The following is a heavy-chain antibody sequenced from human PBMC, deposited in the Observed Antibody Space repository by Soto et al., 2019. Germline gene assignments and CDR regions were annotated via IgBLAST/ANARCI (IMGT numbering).Heavy chain of an antibody. CDR3: ARDKAYSSSWFPRLGYFDL. V-gene: IGHV4-4*02. D-gene: IGHD6-13*01. Sequence: QVQLQESGPGLVKPSGTLSLTCAVSGGSFSSSNWWSWVRQPPGKGLEWIGEIYHSGSTNYNPSLKSRVTISVDKSKNQFSLKLSSVTAADTAVYYCARDKAYSSSWFPRLGYFDLWGRGTLVTVSS. CDR2: IYHSGST. J-gene: IGHJ2*01. CDR1: GGSFSSSNW.